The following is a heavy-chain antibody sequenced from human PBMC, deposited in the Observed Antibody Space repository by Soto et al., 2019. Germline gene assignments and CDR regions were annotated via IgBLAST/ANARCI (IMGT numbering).Heavy chain of an antibody. CDR1: GGSITTSSYN. V-gene: IGHV4-39*02. J-gene: IGHJ3*01. CDR3: ARFYGNAFDV. Sequence: SWTLSRTCSVSGGSITTSSYNWDWIRQPPGKGLEWIGTIYYDVSTSYNPSLKSQVTISVDTSKNHFALKVNSVTAADTAVYYCARFYGNAFDVWGRGTVVTASS. CDR2: IYYDVST. D-gene: IGHD3-10*01.